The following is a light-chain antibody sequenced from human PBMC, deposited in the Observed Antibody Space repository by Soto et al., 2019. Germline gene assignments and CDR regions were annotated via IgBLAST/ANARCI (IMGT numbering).Light chain of an antibody. CDR2: SDN. Sequence: QSVLTQPPSASGTPGQRVTISCYGSSSNIGTNTVIWYQQLPGAAPRLLIYSDNQRPSGVPVRFSGSKSGTSASLAISGLQAEDEADYYCAAWDVSLVVFGGGTKLTVL. CDR3: AAWDVSLVV. CDR1: SSNIGTNT. J-gene: IGLJ2*01. V-gene: IGLV1-44*01.